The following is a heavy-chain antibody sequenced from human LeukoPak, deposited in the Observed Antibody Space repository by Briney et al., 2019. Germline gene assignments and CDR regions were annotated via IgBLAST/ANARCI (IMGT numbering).Heavy chain of an antibody. D-gene: IGHD3-3*01. J-gene: IGHJ4*02. V-gene: IGHV1-46*01. CDR3: ARDRVATYYDFWSGHGYFDY. CDR1: GYTFTSYY. Sequence: ASVKVSCKASGYTFTSYYMHWVRQAPGQGLEWMGIINPSGGSTSYAQKFQGRVTMTRDTSTSTVYMELSSLRSEDTAVYYCARDRVATYYDFWSGHGYFDYWGQGTLVTVSS. CDR2: INPSGGST.